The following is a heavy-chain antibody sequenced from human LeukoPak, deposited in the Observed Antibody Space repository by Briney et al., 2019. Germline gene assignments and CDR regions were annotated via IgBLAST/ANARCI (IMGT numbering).Heavy chain of an antibody. CDR2: ISSSSSYI. CDR1: GFTFSSYS. CDR3: AVPYSSGWYRDYYGMDV. D-gene: IGHD6-19*01. J-gene: IGHJ6*02. Sequence: KPGGSLRLSCAASGFTFSSYSMNWVRQAPGKGLEWVSSISSSSSYIYYADSVKGRFTISRDNAKNSLYLQMNSLRAEDTAVYYCAVPYSSGWYRDYYGMDVWGQGTTVTVSS. V-gene: IGHV3-21*01.